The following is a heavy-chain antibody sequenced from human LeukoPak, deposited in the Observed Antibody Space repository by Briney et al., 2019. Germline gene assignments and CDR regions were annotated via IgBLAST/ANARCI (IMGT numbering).Heavy chain of an antibody. Sequence: ASVKVSCKASGYTFTSYGISWVRQAPGQGLEWMGWISAYNGNTNYAQKLQGRVTMTTDTSTSTAYMELRSLRSDDTAVYYCARDHITMVRGVLDYWGQGTLVTVSS. D-gene: IGHD3-10*01. CDR1: GYTFTSYG. CDR3: ARDHITMVRGVLDY. CDR2: ISAYNGNT. J-gene: IGHJ4*02. V-gene: IGHV1-18*01.